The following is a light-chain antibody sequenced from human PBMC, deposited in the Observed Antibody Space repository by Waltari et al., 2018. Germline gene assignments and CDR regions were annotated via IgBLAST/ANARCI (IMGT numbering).Light chain of an antibody. CDR3: CSYAGSSTHVL. CDR1: SSDVGGYNY. V-gene: IGLV2-23*02. J-gene: IGLJ2*01. CDR2: DVS. Sequence: QSALTQPASVSGSPGQSITISCTGTSSDVGGYNYVSWYQQYPDKAPKLMIYDVSTRPSGVSNRFSGSKSGNTASLTISGLQAEDEADYYCCSYAGSSTHVLFGGGTKLTVL.